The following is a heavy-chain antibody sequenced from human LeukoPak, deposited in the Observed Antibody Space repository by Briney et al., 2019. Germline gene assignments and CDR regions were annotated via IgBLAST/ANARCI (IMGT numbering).Heavy chain of an antibody. CDR3: AKTYYYGSGSYYTPYYFDY. J-gene: IGHJ4*02. D-gene: IGHD3-10*01. CDR2: ISGSGVGT. Sequence: PGGSLRLSCAASGFTFSSYAMSWVRQAPGKGLEWVSAISGSGVGTYYADSVKGRFTISRDNSKNTLYLQMNSLRAEDTAVYYCAKTYYYGSGSYYTPYYFDYWGQGTLVTVSS. CDR1: GFTFSSYA. V-gene: IGHV3-23*01.